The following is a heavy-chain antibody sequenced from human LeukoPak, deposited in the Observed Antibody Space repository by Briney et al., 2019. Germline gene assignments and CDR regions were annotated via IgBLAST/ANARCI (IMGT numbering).Heavy chain of an antibody. J-gene: IGHJ4*02. V-gene: IGHV3-11*04. CDR2: ISSSGSTI. D-gene: IGHD6-13*01. Sequence: PGGSLRLSCAASGFTFSDYYMSWIRQAPGKGLEWVSYISSSGSTIYYADSVKGRFTISRDNAKNSLYLQMNSLRAGDTAVYYCVRASRSAAADFDYWGQGTQVTDSS. CDR3: VRASRSAAADFDY. CDR1: GFTFSDYY.